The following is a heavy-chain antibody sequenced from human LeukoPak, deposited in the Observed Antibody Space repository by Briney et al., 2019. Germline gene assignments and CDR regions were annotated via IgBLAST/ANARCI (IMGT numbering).Heavy chain of an antibody. J-gene: IGHJ4*02. Sequence: GGSLRLSCAASGFPFSSYAMLWARHAPGKGLEWVAVISYDGSNKYYADSVKGRFTISRDNSKNTLYLQMNSLRAEDTAVYYCARIVGYCSSTSCDYWGQGTLVTVSS. CDR3: ARIVGYCSSTSCDY. CDR2: ISYDGSNK. V-gene: IGHV3-30-3*01. D-gene: IGHD2-2*01. CDR1: GFPFSSYA.